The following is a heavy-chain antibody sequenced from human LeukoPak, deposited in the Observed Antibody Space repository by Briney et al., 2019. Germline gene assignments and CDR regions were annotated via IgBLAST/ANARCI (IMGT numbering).Heavy chain of an antibody. V-gene: IGHV3-48*03. D-gene: IGHD1-26*01. CDR3: ARAVGANA. CDR1: GFTFSSYS. Sequence: GGSLRLSCAASGFTFSSYSFHWVRQAPGKGLEWVSYISSSGGGIYYADSVKGRFTFSRDNAKNSLYLQMNSLRAEDTAVYYCARAVGANAWGQGTLVTVSS. CDR2: ISSSGGGI. J-gene: IGHJ5*02.